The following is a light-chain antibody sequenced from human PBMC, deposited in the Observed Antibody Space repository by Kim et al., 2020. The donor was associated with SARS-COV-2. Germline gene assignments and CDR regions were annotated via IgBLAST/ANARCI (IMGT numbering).Light chain of an antibody. V-gene: IGLV2-11*03. CDR2: DVS. Sequence: PGQSVTISCTGTSNDVGGYNYVSWYQQHPGKAPKLMIYDVSNRPSGVPDRFSGSKSGNTASLTISGLQPEDEADYYCCSYAGSYTVFGGSPNLTVL. J-gene: IGLJ2*01. CDR1: SNDVGGYNY. CDR3: CSYAGSYTV.